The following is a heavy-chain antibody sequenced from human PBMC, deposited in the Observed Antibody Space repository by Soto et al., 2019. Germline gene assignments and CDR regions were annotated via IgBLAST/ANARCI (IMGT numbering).Heavy chain of an antibody. CDR3: ARERPDGARLDP. J-gene: IGHJ5*02. CDR1: GGSISSGDYY. V-gene: IGHV4-30-4*01. D-gene: IGHD6-6*01. CDR2: IYHSGST. Sequence: QVQLQESGPGLVKPSQTLSLTCTVSGGSISSGDYYWSWIRQPPGKGLEWIGYIYHSGSTYYNPALKRRVTISVNTSTHQFSLTPSSVPASETAVCYCARERPDGARLDPWGQGTLVTVSS.